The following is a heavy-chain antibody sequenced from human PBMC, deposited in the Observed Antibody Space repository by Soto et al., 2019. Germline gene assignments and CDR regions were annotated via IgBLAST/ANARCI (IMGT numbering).Heavy chain of an antibody. CDR1: GYTFTGYY. CDR3: ASSFKYSTNWFDP. D-gene: IGHD1-26*01. J-gene: IGHJ5*02. Sequence: ASVKVSCKASGYTFTGYYMHWVRQAPGQGLEWMGWINPNSGGTNYAQKFQGWVTMTRDTSISTAYMELSRLRSDDTAVYYCASSFKYSTNWFDPWGQGTLVTVSS. V-gene: IGHV1-2*04. CDR2: INPNSGGT.